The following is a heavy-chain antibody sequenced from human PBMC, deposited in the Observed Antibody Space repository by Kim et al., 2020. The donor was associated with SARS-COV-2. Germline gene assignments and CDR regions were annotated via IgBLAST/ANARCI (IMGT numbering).Heavy chain of an antibody. CDR2: ISSSRSDI. Sequence: GGSLRLSCAASGFTFSDFSMSWIRQAPGKGLEWVSSISSSRSDIYYADSVKGRFTISRDNAKNSLYLQMNSLRVEDTAVYYCARGCCWGGDYWGQGTL. J-gene: IGHJ4*02. CDR1: GFTFSDFS. V-gene: IGHV3-11*01. D-gene: IGHD7-27*01. CDR3: ARGCCWGGDY.